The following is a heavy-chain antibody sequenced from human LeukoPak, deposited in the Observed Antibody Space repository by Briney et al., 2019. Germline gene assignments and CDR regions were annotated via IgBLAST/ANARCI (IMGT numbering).Heavy chain of an antibody. D-gene: IGHD6-13*01. V-gene: IGHV3-64*01. CDR2: ISSNGGST. CDR3: AMYGSGTANYWYFDL. J-gene: IGHJ2*01. Sequence: GGSLRLSCAASGFTFSSYAMHWVRQAPGKGLEYVSAISSNGGSTYYANSVKGRFTISRDNSKNTLYLQMNSLRAEDTAVYYCAMYGSGTANYWYFDLWGRGTLVTVSS. CDR1: GFTFSSYA.